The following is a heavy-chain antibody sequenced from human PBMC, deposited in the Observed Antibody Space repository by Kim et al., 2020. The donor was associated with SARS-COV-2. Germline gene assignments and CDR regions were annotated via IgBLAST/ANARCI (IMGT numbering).Heavy chain of an antibody. J-gene: IGHJ5*02. Sequence: SETLSLTCTVSGGSISSSSYYWGWIRQPPGKGLEWIGSIYYSGSTYYNPSLKSRVTISVDTSKNQFSLKLSSVTAADTAVYYCARGGGLQKTATPLIVVVNNWFDPWGQGTLVTVSS. CDR3: ARGGGLQKTATPLIVVVNNWFDP. CDR2: IYYSGST. D-gene: IGHD3-22*01. V-gene: IGHV4-39*01. CDR1: GGSISSSSYY.